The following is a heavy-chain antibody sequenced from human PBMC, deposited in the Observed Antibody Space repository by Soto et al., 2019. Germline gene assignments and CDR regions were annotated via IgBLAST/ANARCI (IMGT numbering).Heavy chain of an antibody. CDR2: IYPSDSDT. CDR1: GYSFTSYW. CDR3: ARTYYYDSSGYYYYYYGMDV. Sequence: GESLKISCKGSGYSFTSYWIGWVRQMPGKGLEWMGIIYPSDSDTRYSPSFQGQVTISADKSISTAYLQWSSLKASDTAMYYCARTYYYDSSGYYYYYYGMDVWGQGTTVTVSS. D-gene: IGHD3-22*01. J-gene: IGHJ6*02. V-gene: IGHV5-51*01.